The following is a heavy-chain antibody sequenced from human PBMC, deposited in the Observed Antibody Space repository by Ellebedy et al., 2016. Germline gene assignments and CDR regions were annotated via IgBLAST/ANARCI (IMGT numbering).Heavy chain of an antibody. Sequence: SETLSLXXTVSGGSISNSDYFWGWIRQPPGKGLEWIGYIYYTGSTDYNPSLKSRVTISIDTSKNQFSLKVNSVTAADTAVYYCARSPKDSGWYPYWGRGTLVTVSS. V-gene: IGHV4-39*07. D-gene: IGHD6-19*01. CDR1: GGSISNSDYF. CDR2: IYYTGST. CDR3: ARSPKDSGWYPY. J-gene: IGHJ4*02.